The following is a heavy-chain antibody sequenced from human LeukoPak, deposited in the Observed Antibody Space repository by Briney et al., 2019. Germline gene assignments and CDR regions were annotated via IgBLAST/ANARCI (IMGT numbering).Heavy chain of an antibody. Sequence: SETLSLTCAVYGGSFSGYYWSWIRQPPGKGLEWVGEINHSGSTNYNPSLKSRVTISVDTSKNQFSLKLSSVTAADTAVYYCARDTMMDAFDSWGQGTMVTVSS. V-gene: IGHV4-34*01. CDR3: ARDTMMDAFDS. J-gene: IGHJ3*02. CDR1: GGSFSGYY. D-gene: IGHD3-22*01. CDR2: INHSGST.